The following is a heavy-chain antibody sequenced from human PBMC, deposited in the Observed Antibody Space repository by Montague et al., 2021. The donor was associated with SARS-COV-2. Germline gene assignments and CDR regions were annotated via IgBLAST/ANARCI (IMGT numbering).Heavy chain of an antibody. J-gene: IGHJ3*02. CDR3: AREGHSSGRCGAFDI. Sequence: SLRLSCAASGFNFDNAVMTWVRQAPGKGLEWVSTISVSGDSAHYADSVKDRFTISRDNSRSTLYLQMSRLTAEDTAMFYCAREGHSSGRCGAFDIWDPGTMVTVSS. V-gene: IGHV3-23*01. CDR2: ISVSGDSA. D-gene: IGHD6-19*01. CDR1: GFNFDNAV.